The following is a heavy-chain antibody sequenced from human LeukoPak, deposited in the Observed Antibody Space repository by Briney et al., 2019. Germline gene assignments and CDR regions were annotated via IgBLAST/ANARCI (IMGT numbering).Heavy chain of an antibody. CDR1: GIMFSSHA. V-gene: IGHV3-23*01. J-gene: IGHJ4*02. CDR2: ISGSGGTT. Sequence: GGSLRLSCAASGIMFSSHAISWVRQAPGKGLEWVSAISGSGGTTYYADSVKGRFTISRDNSKNTLSLQMNSLRAEDTAVYYCAKFSGGDYGDYEALDYWGQGTLVTVSS. CDR3: AKFSGGDYGDYEALDY. D-gene: IGHD4-17*01.